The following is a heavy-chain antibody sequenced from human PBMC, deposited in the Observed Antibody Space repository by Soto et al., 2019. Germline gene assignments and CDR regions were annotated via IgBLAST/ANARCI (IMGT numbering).Heavy chain of an antibody. CDR3: ARETNPYSSSSHAFDI. D-gene: IGHD6-6*01. CDR2: ISSTGTYI. Sequence: EVQLVESGGGLVKPGGSLRLSCAASGITFSSYSMNWVRQAPGKGLEWVSSISSTGTYIDYEDSVKGRFTISRDNAKNSLFLQMDSLRAEDAALYYCARETNPYSSSSHAFDIWGQGTMVTVSS. CDR1: GITFSSYS. V-gene: IGHV3-21*01. J-gene: IGHJ3*02.